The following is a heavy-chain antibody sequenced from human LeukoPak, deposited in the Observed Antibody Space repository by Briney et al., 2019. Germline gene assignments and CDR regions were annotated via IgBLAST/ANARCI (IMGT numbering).Heavy chain of an antibody. V-gene: IGHV1-58*02. Sequence: SVEVSCKASGFTFTSSAMQWVRQARGQRLEWIGWIVVGSGNTNYAQKFQERVTITRDMSTSTAYMELSSLRSEDTAVYYCAAKWFSTMDYDYWGQGTLVTVSS. CDR2: IVVGSGNT. CDR1: GFTFTSSA. D-gene: IGHD3-10*01. CDR3: AAKWFSTMDYDY. J-gene: IGHJ4*02.